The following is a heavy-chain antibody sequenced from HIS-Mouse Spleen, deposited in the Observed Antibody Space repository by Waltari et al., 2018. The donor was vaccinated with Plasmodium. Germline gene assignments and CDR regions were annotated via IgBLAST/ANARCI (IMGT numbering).Heavy chain of an antibody. CDR3: ARVLGYKAAAGTFVEYFQH. CDR1: GYTFNGYH. Sequence: QVQLVQSGAEVTKPGASVKVSCTASGYTFNGYHMHWVRQAPGQGLEWMGWINPNSGGTNYAQKFQGRVTMTRDTSISTAYKELSRLRSDDTAVYYCARVLGYKAAAGTFVEYFQHWGQGTLVTVSS. V-gene: IGHV1-2*02. D-gene: IGHD6-13*01. CDR2: INPNSGGT. J-gene: IGHJ1*01.